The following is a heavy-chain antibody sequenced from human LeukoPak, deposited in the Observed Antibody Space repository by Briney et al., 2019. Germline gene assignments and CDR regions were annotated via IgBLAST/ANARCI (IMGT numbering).Heavy chain of an antibody. D-gene: IGHD1-26*01. CDR1: GLPFTNAW. V-gene: IGHV3-15*01. CDR2: IKGKVDGGTT. CDR3: ARDRSIVGATTDY. Sequence: GESLRLSCPASGLPFTNAWMSWVRQAPGKGLEWIGRIKGKVDGGTTDHAAPVKGRFTISRDNAKNSLYLQMNSLRAEDTAVYYCARDRSIVGATTDYWGQGTLVTVSS. J-gene: IGHJ4*02.